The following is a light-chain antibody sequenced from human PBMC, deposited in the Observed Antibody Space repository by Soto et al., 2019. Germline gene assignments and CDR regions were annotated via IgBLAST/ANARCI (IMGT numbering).Light chain of an antibody. CDR3: QQYEAVVT. CDR1: QSVSSY. V-gene: IGKV3-11*01. CDR2: DAS. Sequence: EIVLTQSPGTLSLSPGERATLSCRASQSVSSYLAWYQQKPGQAPRLLIYDASNRATGIPARFSGSGSGTDFTLTISRLEPEDVAVYYCQQYEAVVTFGQGTKVDIK. J-gene: IGKJ1*01.